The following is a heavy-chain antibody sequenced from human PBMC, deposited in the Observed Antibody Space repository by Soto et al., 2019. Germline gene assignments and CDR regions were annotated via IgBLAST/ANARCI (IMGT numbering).Heavy chain of an antibody. J-gene: IGHJ3*02. Sequence: QVQVQESGPGLTKPSETLSLTCTVSGGSVSSSGHYWGWIRQSPGKGLEWIATIYYRGSTYYNPSLESRLTISLDTSKNQFSLRLKSVTAADTAMYYCARQRQLETNLISAFDIWGQGTMVTVSS. CDR3: ARQRQLETNLISAFDI. CDR1: GGSVSSSGHY. CDR2: IYYRGST. V-gene: IGHV4-39*01. D-gene: IGHD6-13*01.